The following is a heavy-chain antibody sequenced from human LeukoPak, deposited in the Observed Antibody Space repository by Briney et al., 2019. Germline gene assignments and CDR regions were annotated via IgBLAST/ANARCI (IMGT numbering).Heavy chain of an antibody. J-gene: IGHJ4*02. CDR2: ITAGGSFK. V-gene: IGHV3-21*01. CDR3: ARNYDVLTGYPYYFDH. CDR1: GFTFSNYT. D-gene: IGHD3-9*01. Sequence: GGSLRLSCAASGFTFSNYTMNWVRQAPGKGLDWVSSITAGGSFKYYADSVEGRFTISRDNAKNSLYLQMSSLTPEDTAVYYCARNYDVLTGYPYYFDHWGQGILVTVSS.